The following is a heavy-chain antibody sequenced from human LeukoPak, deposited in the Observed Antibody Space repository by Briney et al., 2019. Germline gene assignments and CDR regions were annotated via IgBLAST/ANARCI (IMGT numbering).Heavy chain of an antibody. CDR1: GYTFTGYY. V-gene: IGHV1-2*02. CDR2: INPNSGGT. CDR3: ARGSRYSSSWSEDFQH. J-gene: IGHJ1*01. Sequence: ASVKVSCKASGYTFTGYYMHWVRQAPGQGLEWMGWINPNSGGTNYAQKFQGRVTMTRDTSISTAYMELSSLRSEDTAVYYCARGSRYSSSWSEDFQHWGQGTLVTVSS. D-gene: IGHD6-13*01.